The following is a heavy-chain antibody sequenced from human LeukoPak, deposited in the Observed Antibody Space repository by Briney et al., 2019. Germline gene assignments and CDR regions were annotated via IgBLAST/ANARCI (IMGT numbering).Heavy chain of an antibody. V-gene: IGHV3-9*01. CDR2: ISWNSDTI. D-gene: IGHD3-10*01. J-gene: IGHJ4*02. CDR3: AKNKGYYYGSGSYSPFDY. CDR1: GFTFEDYA. Sequence: GGSLRLSCAASGFTFEDYAMIWVRQAPGKGLEWFSGISWNSDTIGYAHSVKGRFTISRDNAQNSLYLQMNRLRPEDTALYYCAKNKGYYYGSGSYSPFDYWGQGTLVTVSS.